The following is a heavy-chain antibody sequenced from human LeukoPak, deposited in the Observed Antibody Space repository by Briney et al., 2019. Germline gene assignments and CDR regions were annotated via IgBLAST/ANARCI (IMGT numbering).Heavy chain of an antibody. CDR2: IYYSGST. Sequence: SETLSLTCTVSGGSISSSSYYWGWIRQPPGKGLEWIGSIYYSGSTYYNPSLKSRVTISVDTSKNQFSLKLSSVTAADTAVYYCARAISGWYSGDTYYFDYWGQGTLVTVSS. D-gene: IGHD6-19*01. V-gene: IGHV4-39*07. CDR3: ARAISGWYSGDTYYFDY. CDR1: GGSISSSSYY. J-gene: IGHJ4*02.